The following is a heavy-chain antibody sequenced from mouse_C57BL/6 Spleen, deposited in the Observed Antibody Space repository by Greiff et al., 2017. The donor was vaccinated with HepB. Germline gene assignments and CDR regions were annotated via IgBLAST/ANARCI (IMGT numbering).Heavy chain of an antibody. J-gene: IGHJ2*01. CDR1: GYTFTSYG. D-gene: IGHD1-1*01. CDR3: ASGDSSYFDY. Sequence: VQLVESGAELARPGASVKLSCKASGYTFTSYGISWVKQRTGQGLEWIGEIYPRSGNTYYNEKFKGKATLTADKSSSTAYMELRSLTSEDSAVYVCASGDSSYFDYWGQGTTLTVSS. V-gene: IGHV1-81*01. CDR2: IYPRSGNT.